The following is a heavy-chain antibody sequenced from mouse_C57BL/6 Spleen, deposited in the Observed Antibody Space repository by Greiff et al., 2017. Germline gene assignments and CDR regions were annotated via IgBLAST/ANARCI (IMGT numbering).Heavy chain of an antibody. D-gene: IGHD4-1*01. CDR1: GFSLTSYG. J-gene: IGHJ3*01. CDR2: LWSGGST. V-gene: IGHV2-2*01. CDR3: ARTPANWAEGPFAY. Sequence: VQLQQSGPGLVQPSQSLSITCTVSGFSLTSYGVHWVRQSPGKGLEWLGVLWSGGSTDYNAAFISRLRLSKDNSKSQVFFKMNSLQADDTAIYYCARTPANWAEGPFAYWGQGTLVTVSA.